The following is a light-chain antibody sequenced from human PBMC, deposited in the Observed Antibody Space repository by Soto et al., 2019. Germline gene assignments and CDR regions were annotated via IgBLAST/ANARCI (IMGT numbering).Light chain of an antibody. CDR2: EVS. CDR3: MQSLQLHVT. Sequence: DLVLTQTPLSLSVTPGQPASISCKSSQSLSHSDGKTYLYWYLQKPGPPPQLLMYEVSNRFSGVPDRFSRSGSGTDFTLKISRVEAEDVGVYYCMQSLQLHVTFGGGTKVEIK. CDR1: QSLSHSDGKTY. J-gene: IGKJ4*01. V-gene: IGKV2D-29*01.